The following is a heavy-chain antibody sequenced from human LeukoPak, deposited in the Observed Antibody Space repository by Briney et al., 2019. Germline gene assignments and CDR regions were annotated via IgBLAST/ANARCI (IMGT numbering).Heavy chain of an antibody. D-gene: IGHD6-13*01. V-gene: IGHV3-23*01. Sequence: GGSLRLSCAASGFTFSSYAMSWVRQAPGKGLEWVSAISGSGGSTYYADSVKGRFTISRDNSKNTLYLQMNSLRAEDTAVYYCARVEQPAYGMDVWGQGTTVTVSS. CDR2: ISGSGGST. CDR1: GFTFSSYA. J-gene: IGHJ6*02. CDR3: ARVEQPAYGMDV.